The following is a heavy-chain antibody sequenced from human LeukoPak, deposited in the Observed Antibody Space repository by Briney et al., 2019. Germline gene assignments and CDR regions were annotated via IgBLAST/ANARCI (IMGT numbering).Heavy chain of an antibody. V-gene: IGHV3-53*05. CDR3: ARTRAYYYGSEVDY. D-gene: IGHD3-10*01. CDR2: IYSGGST. J-gene: IGHJ4*02. CDR1: GFTVSSNY. Sequence: GGSLRLSCAASGFTVSSNYMSWVRQAPGKGLEWVSVIYSGGSTYYADSVKGRFTISRDNSKNTLYLQMNSLRAEDTAVYYCARTRAYYYGSEVDYWGQGTLVTVSS.